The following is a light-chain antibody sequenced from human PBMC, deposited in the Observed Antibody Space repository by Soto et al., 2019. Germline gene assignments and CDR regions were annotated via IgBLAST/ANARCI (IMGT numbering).Light chain of an antibody. CDR2: DAS. J-gene: IGKJ4*01. CDR3: HQYAASPLT. CDR1: QSVGRNF. Sequence: EIVLTQSPGTLSLSPGERATLSCRASQSVGRNFIAWFQQKPGQAPRLLIYDASSRATGIPDRFSGSGSGTDFTLTISRLEPEDFAVFYCHQYAASPLTFGGGTKVEIK. V-gene: IGKV3-20*01.